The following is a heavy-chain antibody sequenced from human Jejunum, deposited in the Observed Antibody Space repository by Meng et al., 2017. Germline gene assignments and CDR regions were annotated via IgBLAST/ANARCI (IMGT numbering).Heavy chain of an antibody. D-gene: IGHD6-25*01. J-gene: IGHJ6*02. Sequence: GESLKISCAASGFTFTNAWMSWVRQAPGKGLEWVGRIKSKSDGGTTEYAAAVKGRFTISRDDSKNTIYLQMNSLKTEDTALYYYSTDQRSTQAPHYYSCVDVWGQGTTVTVSS. CDR1: GFTFTNAW. CDR2: IKSKSDGGTT. CDR3: STDQRSTQAPHYYSCVDV. V-gene: IGHV3-15*01.